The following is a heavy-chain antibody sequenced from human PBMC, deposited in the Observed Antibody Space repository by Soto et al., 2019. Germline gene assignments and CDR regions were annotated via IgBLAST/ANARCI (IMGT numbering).Heavy chain of an antibody. Sequence: SETLSLTCTVSGGSISSYYWSWIRQPAGKGLEWIGRIYNSGVTTYNPSLMSRVTLSVDTSKNHFSLKLTSVSAADTAVYYCARDGSDSYGLDVWGQGTTVTVYS. CDR1: GGSISSYY. J-gene: IGHJ6*02. D-gene: IGHD6-25*01. CDR2: IYNSGVT. V-gene: IGHV4-4*07. CDR3: ARDGSDSYGLDV.